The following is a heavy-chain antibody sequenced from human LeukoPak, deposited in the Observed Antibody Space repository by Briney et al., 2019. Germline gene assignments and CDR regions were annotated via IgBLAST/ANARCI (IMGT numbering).Heavy chain of an antibody. D-gene: IGHD6-13*01. CDR1: GYTFTSYG. CDR2: ISAYNGNT. J-gene: IGHJ4*02. V-gene: IGHV1-18*01. Sequence: ASVKVSCKASGYTFTSYGISWVRQAPGQGLEWMGWISAYNGNTNYAQKLQGRVTMTTDTSTSTAYMELRGLRSDDTAVYYCARGPMGYSSSWYYFDYWGQGTLVTVSS. CDR3: ARGPMGYSSSWYYFDY.